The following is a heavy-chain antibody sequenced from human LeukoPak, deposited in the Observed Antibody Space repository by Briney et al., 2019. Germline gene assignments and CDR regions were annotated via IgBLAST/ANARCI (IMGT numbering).Heavy chain of an antibody. J-gene: IGHJ4*02. CDR1: GFTFCDYA. CDR2: IRSKAYGGTT. D-gene: IGHD4-17*01. V-gene: IGHV3-49*04. Sequence: PGGSLRLSCSASGFTFCDYAVIWVRQAPGKGLDWVGFIRSKAYGGTTEYAASVRGRFTISRDDSKSIAHLQMNSLKTEDTAVYYCTRDFGDYKVDYWGQGTLVTVSS. CDR3: TRDFGDYKVDY.